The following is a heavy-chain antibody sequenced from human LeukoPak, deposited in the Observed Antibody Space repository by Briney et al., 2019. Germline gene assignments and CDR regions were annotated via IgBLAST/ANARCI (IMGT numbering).Heavy chain of an antibody. V-gene: IGHV4-31*03. D-gene: IGHD3-3*01. Sequence: SETLSLTCTVSGGSISSGGYYWSWIRQHPGKGLEWIGYIYYSGSTYYNPSLKSRVTISVDTSKNQFSLKLSSVTAADTAVYYCARRKGNLRVSYYYYYYMDVWGKGTTVTVSS. J-gene: IGHJ6*03. CDR2: IYYSGST. CDR3: ARRKGNLRVSYYYYYYMDV. CDR1: GGSISSGGYY.